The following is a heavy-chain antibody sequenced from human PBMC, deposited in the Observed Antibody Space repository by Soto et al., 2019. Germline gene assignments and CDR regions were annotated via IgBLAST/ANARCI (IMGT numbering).Heavy chain of an antibody. D-gene: IGHD7-27*01. V-gene: IGHV1-8*01. CDR1: GYTFTSND. CDR3: AGGPPSWGFHF. CDR2: MSPKSGDT. J-gene: IGHJ4*02. Sequence: QVQLVQSGAEVKKPGASVKVSCKGSGYTFTSNDINWVRQATGQGFEWMGWMSPKSGDTGYSQKFQGRVTMTRDTSRSTAYMELSSLRSEDTAVYYCAGGPPSWGFHFWGQGTLVTVSS.